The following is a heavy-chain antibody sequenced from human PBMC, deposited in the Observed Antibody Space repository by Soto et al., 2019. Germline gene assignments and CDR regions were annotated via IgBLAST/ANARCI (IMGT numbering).Heavy chain of an antibody. CDR2: ISTSSGYR. CDR1: GFTFSNYS. Sequence: GGSLRLSCAASGFTFSNYSMNWVRQAPGKGLEWVSSISTSSGYRYYADSVKGRFTISRDNAKKSLYLQMNSLRAEDTAVYYCVRETTDGAFDIWGQGTMVTVSS. V-gene: IGHV3-21*01. D-gene: IGHD1-1*01. CDR3: VRETTDGAFDI. J-gene: IGHJ3*02.